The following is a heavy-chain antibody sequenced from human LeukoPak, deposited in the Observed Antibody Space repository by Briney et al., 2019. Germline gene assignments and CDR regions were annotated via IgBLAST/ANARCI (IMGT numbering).Heavy chain of an antibody. CDR3: ARDSRDGYYRPDYFDY. CDR2: ISSSGSTI. Sequence: GGSLRLSCAAPGFTFSSYEMNWVRQAPGKGLEWVSYISSSGSTIYYADSVKGRFTISRDNAKNSLYLQMNSLRAEDTAVYYCARDSRDGYYRPDYFDYWGQGILVTVSS. CDR1: GFTFSSYE. J-gene: IGHJ4*02. V-gene: IGHV3-48*03. D-gene: IGHD5-24*01.